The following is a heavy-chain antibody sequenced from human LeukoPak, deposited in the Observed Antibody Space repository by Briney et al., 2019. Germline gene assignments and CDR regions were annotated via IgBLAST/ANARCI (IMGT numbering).Heavy chain of an antibody. CDR2: INHSGST. V-gene: IGHV4-34*01. D-gene: IGHD2-2*01. CDR1: GGSFSGYY. CDR3: ARDRGSTRPFDY. Sequence: SETLSLTCAAYGGSFSGYYWSWIRQPPGKGLEWIGEINHSGSTNYNPSLKSRVTISVDTSKSQFSLKLSSVTAADTAVYYCARDRGSTRPFDYWGQGTLVTVSS. J-gene: IGHJ4*02.